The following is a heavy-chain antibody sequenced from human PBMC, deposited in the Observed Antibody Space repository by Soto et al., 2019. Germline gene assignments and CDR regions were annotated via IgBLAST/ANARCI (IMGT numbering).Heavy chain of an antibody. CDR2: IYSGGST. CDR1: EFRLDQYA. J-gene: IGHJ4*02. CDR3: AKNPGYYYDSTGYHFDY. V-gene: IGHV3-53*01. D-gene: IGHD3-22*01. Sequence: GGALRLSSAASEFRLDQYALSGVRQAPGKGLEWVSVIYSGGSTYYADSVKGRFTISRDNSKNTLYLQMNSLRAEDTAVYYCAKNPGYYYDSTGYHFDYWGQGT.